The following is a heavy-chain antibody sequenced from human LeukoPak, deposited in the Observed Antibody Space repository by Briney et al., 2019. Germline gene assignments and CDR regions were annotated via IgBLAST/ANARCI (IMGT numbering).Heavy chain of an antibody. V-gene: IGHV3-13*04. CDR2: IGAPGDT. J-gene: IGHJ4*02. CDR3: ARATSHYNFDY. CDR1: GFTFSYYD. Sequence: PGGSLRLSCATSGFTFSYYDMHWVRQATGKGLEWVSGIGAPGDTYYPDSVKGRFTISRENAKSSLYLQMNSLRAGDTAVYYCARATSHYNFDYWGQGTLVTVSS. D-gene: IGHD4-11*01.